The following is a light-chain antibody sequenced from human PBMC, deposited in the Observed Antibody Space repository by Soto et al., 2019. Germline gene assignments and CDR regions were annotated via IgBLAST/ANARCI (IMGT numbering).Light chain of an antibody. Sequence: QSARAQPPSASGSPGQSVTMSCTGTSSDDGGYKYVSWYQQHPGKAPKLMIYEVSKRPSGVPDRFSGSKSGNTASLTVSGLQAEDEADYYCSSYAGSNNLVFGGGTKLTVL. CDR3: SSYAGSNNLV. CDR2: EVS. J-gene: IGLJ2*01. CDR1: SSDDGGYKY. V-gene: IGLV2-8*01.